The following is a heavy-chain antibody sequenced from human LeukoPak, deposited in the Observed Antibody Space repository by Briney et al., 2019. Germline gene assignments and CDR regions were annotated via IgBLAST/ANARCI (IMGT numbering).Heavy chain of an antibody. D-gene: IGHD4-17*01. J-gene: IGHJ1*01. V-gene: IGHV1-69*13. CDR2: IIPIFGTA. CDR3: ARVGSYGDSSAEYFQH. CDR1: GGTFSSYA. Sequence: ASVKVSCKASGGTFSSYAIGWVRQAPGQGLEWMGGIIPIFGTANYAQKFQGRVTITADESTSTAYMELSSLRSEDTAVYYCARVGSYGDSSAEYFQHWGQGTLVTVSS.